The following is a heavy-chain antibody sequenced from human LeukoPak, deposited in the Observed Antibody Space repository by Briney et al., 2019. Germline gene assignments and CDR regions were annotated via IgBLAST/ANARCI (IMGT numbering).Heavy chain of an antibody. D-gene: IGHD3-22*01. CDR2: ISAYNGNT. V-gene: IGHV1-18*01. Sequence: ASVKVSCKASGYTFTSYGISWVRQAPGQGLEWMGWISAYNGNTNYAQKLQGRVTMTTDTSTSTAYMELRSLRSDDTAVYYCARDSHYDSSCQFDYWGQGTLVTVSS. J-gene: IGHJ4*02. CDR3: ARDSHYDSSCQFDY. CDR1: GYTFTSYG.